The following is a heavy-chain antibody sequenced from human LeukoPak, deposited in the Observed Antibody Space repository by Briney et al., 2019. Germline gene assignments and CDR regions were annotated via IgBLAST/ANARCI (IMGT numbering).Heavy chain of an antibody. V-gene: IGHV1-69*04. J-gene: IGHJ6*02. D-gene: IGHD3-22*01. CDR3: ASDVHYYDSRHPRYYGMDV. Sequence: SVKVSCKASGGTFSSYAISWVRQAPGQGLEWMGRIIPILGIANYAQKFQGRVTITADKSTSTAYMELSSLRSEDTAVYYCASDVHYYDSRHPRYYGMDVWGQGTTVTVSS. CDR2: IIPILGIA. CDR1: GGTFSSYA.